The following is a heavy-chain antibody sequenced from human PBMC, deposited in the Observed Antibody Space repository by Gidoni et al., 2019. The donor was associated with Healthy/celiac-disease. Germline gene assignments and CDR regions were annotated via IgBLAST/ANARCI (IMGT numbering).Heavy chain of an antibody. CDR3: AKDLIVRFDY. V-gene: IGHV3-30*18. J-gene: IGHJ4*02. Sequence: QVQLVESGGGVVQPGRSLRLSCAASGFTFSSYGMHWVRQAPGKGLEWVAVISYDGSNKYYADSVKGRFTISRDNSKNTLYLQMNSLRAEDTAVYYCAKDLIVRFDYWGQGTLVTVSS. CDR1: GFTFSSYG. D-gene: IGHD3-22*01. CDR2: ISYDGSNK.